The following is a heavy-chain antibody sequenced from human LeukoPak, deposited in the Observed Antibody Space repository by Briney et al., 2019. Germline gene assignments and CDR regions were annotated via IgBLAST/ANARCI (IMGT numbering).Heavy chain of an antibody. Sequence: ASVKVSCKASGFTFTSFGFSWVRQAPGQGLEWMGWISAYNGNTNYAQNLQGRVTMTTDASTSTVYMELRSLRSDDTAMYYCARLSNDFWSGRPGVYYYYYMDVWGKGTTVTVSS. CDR2: ISAYNGNT. J-gene: IGHJ6*03. CDR1: GFTFTSFG. V-gene: IGHV1-18*01. D-gene: IGHD3-3*01. CDR3: ARLSNDFWSGRPGVYYYYYMDV.